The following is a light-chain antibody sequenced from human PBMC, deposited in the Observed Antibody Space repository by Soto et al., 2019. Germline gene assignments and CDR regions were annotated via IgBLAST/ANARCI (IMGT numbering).Light chain of an antibody. CDR1: SSNIGAGYD. CDR3: QSYDSSLSGV. Sequence: QSVLTQPPSVSGAPGQRVTISCTGSSSNIGAGYDVHWYQQLPGTAPKLLIYGNSNRPSGVPDRFSGSKSGTSASLAITGXQAEDEADYYCQSYDSSLSGVFGTGTKVTVL. J-gene: IGLJ1*01. CDR2: GNS. V-gene: IGLV1-40*01.